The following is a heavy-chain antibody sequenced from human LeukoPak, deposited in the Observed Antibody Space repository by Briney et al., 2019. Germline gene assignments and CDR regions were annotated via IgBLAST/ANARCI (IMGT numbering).Heavy chain of an antibody. D-gene: IGHD3-22*01. J-gene: IGHJ6*02. CDR3: TRDRTTFYSDGNGYHSYYFYGLDV. CDR1: GFTSGSYC. CDR2: IKYDGTEV. Sequence: GGSLRLSCAASGFTSGSYCMSWVRQTPGKGLEWVAYIKYDGTEVSYVDSVKGRFTISRDNAKNSLYLQMNSLRAEDTAVYYCTRDRTTFYSDGNGYHSYYFYGLDVWGHGTTVTVSS. V-gene: IGHV3-7*01.